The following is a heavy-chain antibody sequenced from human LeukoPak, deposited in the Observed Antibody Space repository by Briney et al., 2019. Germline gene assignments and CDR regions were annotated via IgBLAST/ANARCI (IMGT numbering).Heavy chain of an antibody. V-gene: IGHV3-33*06. Sequence: PGGSLRLSCAASGFTFSSYGMHWVRQAPGKGLEWVAVIWYDGSNKYYADSVKGRFTISRDNSKNTLYLQMNSLRAEDTAVYYCAKAPLRGSGGSRDLYYFDYWGQGTLVTVSS. CDR1: GFTFSSYG. CDR2: IWYDGSNK. D-gene: IGHD2-15*01. CDR3: AKAPLRGSGGSRDLYYFDY. J-gene: IGHJ4*02.